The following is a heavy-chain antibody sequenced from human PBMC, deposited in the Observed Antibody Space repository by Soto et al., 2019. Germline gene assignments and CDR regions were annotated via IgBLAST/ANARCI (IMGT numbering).Heavy chain of an antibody. CDR1: GLSFSRYA. J-gene: IGHJ4*02. D-gene: IGHD3-10*01. CDR2: ISRTASHI. CDR3: AKGRGAAYNFDF. Sequence: LLVESGGGLVKPGGSLRLSCAGSGLSFSRYAMNWVRQAPGKGLEWVASISRTASHIRYADSVRGRFTISKDDAKNSLSRQMTSLRAEDAAVYFCAKGRGAAYNFDFWGRGTLVSVSS. V-gene: IGHV3-21*01.